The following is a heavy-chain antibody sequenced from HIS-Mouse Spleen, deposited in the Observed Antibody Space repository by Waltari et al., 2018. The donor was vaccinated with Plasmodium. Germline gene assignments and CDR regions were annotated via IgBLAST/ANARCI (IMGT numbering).Heavy chain of an antibody. Sequence: EVQLVESGGGLVQPGGSLRLSWAASGFTFGSYWMSWVRLAPGKGLEWVANIKQDGSEKYYVDSVKGRFTISRDNAKNSLYLQMNSLRAEDTAVYYCASSWYWYFDLWGRGTLVTVSS. V-gene: IGHV3-7*01. CDR2: IKQDGSEK. D-gene: IGHD6-13*01. J-gene: IGHJ2*01. CDR3: ASSWYWYFDL. CDR1: GFTFGSYW.